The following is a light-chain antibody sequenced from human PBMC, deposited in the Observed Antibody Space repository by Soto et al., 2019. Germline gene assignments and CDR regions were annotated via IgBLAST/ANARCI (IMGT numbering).Light chain of an antibody. J-gene: IGKJ1*01. CDR1: QSVSNNY. Sequence: EIVLTQSPGTLPLSPGERATHPARASQSVSNNYLAWYQQKPGQAPRFLIYGASNRATGIPDRFSGSGSGTDFTLTISRLEPEDFAVYDCQQYGSSGTVGQGTKVDIK. CDR2: GAS. CDR3: QQYGSSGT. V-gene: IGKV3-20*01.